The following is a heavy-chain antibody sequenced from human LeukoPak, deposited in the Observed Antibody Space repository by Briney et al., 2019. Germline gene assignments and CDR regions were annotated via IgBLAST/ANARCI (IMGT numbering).Heavy chain of an antibody. CDR2: ISWNSGSI. CDR3: ARVKFAAFDI. Sequence: GRSLRLSCAASGFTFDDYAMHWVRQAPGKGLEWVSGISWNSGSIGYADSVKGRFTISRDNAKNSLYLQMNSLRAEDTAVYYCARVKFAAFDIWGQGTMVTVSS. V-gene: IGHV3-9*01. J-gene: IGHJ3*02. CDR1: GFTFDDYA.